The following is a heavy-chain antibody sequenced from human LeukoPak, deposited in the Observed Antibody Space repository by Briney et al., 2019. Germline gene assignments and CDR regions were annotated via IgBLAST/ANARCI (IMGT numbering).Heavy chain of an antibody. Sequence: GGSPRLSREGSGFNFIDAWVSSGREAPGQGLEWGTAISGSGGTAYSADSVKCRFTISRDNSKNTLYLQINSLRAEDTAVYYCAKKGYYDGSGYYMYYFDHWGQGTLVTVSS. V-gene: IGHV3-23*01. CDR3: AKKGYYDGSGYYMYYFDH. J-gene: IGHJ4*02. CDR2: ISGSGGTA. D-gene: IGHD3-22*01. CDR1: GFNFIDAW.